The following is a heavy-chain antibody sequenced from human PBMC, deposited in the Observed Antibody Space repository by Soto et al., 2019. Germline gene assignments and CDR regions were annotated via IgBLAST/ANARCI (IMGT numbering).Heavy chain of an antibody. CDR2: INPSGGST. CDR3: ARDRVAFSSSPVHYYYYGMDV. Sequence: AXVKVYCKSSGYTFTSYYMHWVLQSPGQGLEWMGIINPSGGSTSYAQKFQGRVTMTRDTSTSTVYMELSSLRSEDTAVYYCARDRVAFSSSPVHYYYYGMDVWGQGTTVTVSS. D-gene: IGHD6-6*01. J-gene: IGHJ6*02. CDR1: GYTFTSYY. V-gene: IGHV1-46*01.